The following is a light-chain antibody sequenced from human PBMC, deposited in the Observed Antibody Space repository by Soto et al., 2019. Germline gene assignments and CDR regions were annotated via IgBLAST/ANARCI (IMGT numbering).Light chain of an antibody. CDR2: SAS. V-gene: IGKV3-15*01. CDR3: QQYNKWPLT. J-gene: IGKJ3*01. CDR1: QSVNNN. Sequence: RVMKQSPVTLSVYPWERATFSCTASQSVNNNVAWYQQKPGHTPRLLIYSASIGATGTPARFSGSGSGSDLTLTLSSLQSEDFAVYYCQQYNKWPLTFGPRTRWIS.